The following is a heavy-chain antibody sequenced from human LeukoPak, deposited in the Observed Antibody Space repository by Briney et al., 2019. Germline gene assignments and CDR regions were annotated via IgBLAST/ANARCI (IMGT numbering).Heavy chain of an antibody. CDR2: INHSGST. D-gene: IGHD4-17*01. CDR3: ARAPYGDSPGAFDI. V-gene: IGHV4-34*01. Sequence: SETLSLTCAVYGGSFSGYYWSWIRQPPGKGLEWIGEINHSGSTNYNPSLKSRVTISVDTSKNQFSLKLSSVTAADTAVYYCARAPYGDSPGAFDIWGQGTMVTVSS. J-gene: IGHJ3*02. CDR1: GGSFSGYY.